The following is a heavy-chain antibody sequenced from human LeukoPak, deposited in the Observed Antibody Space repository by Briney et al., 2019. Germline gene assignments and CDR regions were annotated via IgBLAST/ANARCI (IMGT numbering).Heavy chain of an antibody. J-gene: IGHJ4*02. D-gene: IGHD2-2*01. CDR3: ATGYCSSTSCPFDY. CDR2: IIPIFGTA. CDR1: GGTFSSYA. Sequence: SVKVSCKASGGTFSSYAISWVRQAPGQGLEWMGGIIPIFGTANYAQKFQGRVTITADESTSTAYMELSSLRSEDTAVYYCATGYCSSTSCPFDYWGQGTLVTVSS. V-gene: IGHV1-69*13.